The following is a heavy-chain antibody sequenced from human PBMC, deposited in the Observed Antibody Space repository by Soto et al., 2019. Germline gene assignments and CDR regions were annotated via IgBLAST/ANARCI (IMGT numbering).Heavy chain of an antibody. CDR1: GFTFSSYA. J-gene: IGHJ6*02. V-gene: IGHV3-23*01. CDR2: LSGSGVST. Sequence: EVQLLESGGGLVQPGGSLRLSCAASGFTFSSYAMSWVRQAPGKGLEWVSALSGSGVSTYYADSVKGRFTISRDNSKNTLYLQMNSLRAEDTAVYYVANGGGSKDYSYTSGYYLYDYYAMDVWGQATTVTVSS. CDR3: ANGGGSKDYSYTSGYYLYDYYAMDV. D-gene: IGHD3-22*01.